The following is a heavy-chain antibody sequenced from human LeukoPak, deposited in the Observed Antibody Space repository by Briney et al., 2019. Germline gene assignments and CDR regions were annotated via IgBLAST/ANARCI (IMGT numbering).Heavy chain of an antibody. Sequence: GGSLRLSCGASGFTFSSHAMSWVRQAPGKGLEWVSFIRGSGASTYYADSVKGRFTISRDNSKNTLYLQMNSLRAEDTAVYYCAKVGYTYGYRTPPEYFQHWGQGTLVAVSS. D-gene: IGHD5-18*01. J-gene: IGHJ1*01. CDR3: AKVGYTYGYRTPPEYFQH. CDR2: IRGSGAST. V-gene: IGHV3-23*01. CDR1: GFTFSSHA.